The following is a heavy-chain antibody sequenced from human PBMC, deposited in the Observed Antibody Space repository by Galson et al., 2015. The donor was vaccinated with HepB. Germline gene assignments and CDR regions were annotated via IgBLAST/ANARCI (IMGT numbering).Heavy chain of an antibody. D-gene: IGHD6-13*01. CDR3: AKYRHSSSCFIDF. Sequence: SLRLSCAASGFTFSSYAMSWVRQAPGKGLEWVSVISNSGGSTYYADSVKGRFTISRDNSKNTLYLQMNRLRAEDTALYYCAKYRHSSSCFIDFWGQGTLVTVSS. V-gene: IGHV3-23*01. CDR1: GFTFSSYA. CDR2: ISNSGGST. J-gene: IGHJ4*02.